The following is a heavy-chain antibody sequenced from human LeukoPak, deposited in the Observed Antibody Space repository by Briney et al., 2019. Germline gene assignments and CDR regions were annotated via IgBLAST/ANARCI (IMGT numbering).Heavy chain of an antibody. J-gene: IGHJ4*02. Sequence: ASVTVSCKASGYTFTVYFMHWVRQAPGQGLEWIGWINPNIGATKYARKFQGRVTMTRDTSIGTAYMEVSRLRSDDTAVYYCARGQLTDDLDYWGQGTLVTVSS. CDR1: GYTFTVYF. CDR3: ARGQLTDDLDY. V-gene: IGHV1-2*02. CDR2: INPNIGAT. D-gene: IGHD1-14*01.